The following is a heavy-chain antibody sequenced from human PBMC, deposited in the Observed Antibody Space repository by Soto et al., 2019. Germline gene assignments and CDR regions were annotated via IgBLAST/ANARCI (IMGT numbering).Heavy chain of an antibody. D-gene: IGHD2-15*01. CDR3: AYLPCSGGSCYWFSFSGMDV. CDR2: IYWVDDK. V-gene: IGHV2-5*02. J-gene: IGHJ6*02. CDR1: GFSLSTSGVG. Sequence: QITLKESCPTLVKPTQTLTLTCTFSGFSLSTSGVGVAWIRQPPGKALEWLALIYWVDDKRYRPSLESRLTITNDTSKYQVVLTMTNMDSVDTATYYCAYLPCSGGSCYWFSFSGMDVWGQGTTVTVSS.